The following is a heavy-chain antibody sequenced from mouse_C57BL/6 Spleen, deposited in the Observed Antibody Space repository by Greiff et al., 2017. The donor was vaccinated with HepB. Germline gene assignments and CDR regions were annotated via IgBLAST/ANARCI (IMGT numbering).Heavy chain of an antibody. CDR1: VYTFTSYW. Sequence: QVQLKQPGAELVRPGSSVKLSCQASVYTFTSYWMHWVKQRPIQGLEWIGNIDPSDSETHYNQKFKDKATLTVDKSSSTAYMQRSSLTSEDSAVYYCARWDYGSSYYFDYWGQGTTLTVSS. CDR2: IDPSDSET. CDR3: ARWDYGSSYYFDY. D-gene: IGHD1-1*01. J-gene: IGHJ2*01. V-gene: IGHV1-52*01.